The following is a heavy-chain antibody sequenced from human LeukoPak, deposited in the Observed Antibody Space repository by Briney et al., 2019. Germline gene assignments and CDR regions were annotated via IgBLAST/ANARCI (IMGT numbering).Heavy chain of an antibody. CDR1: GFTFSNHA. CDR3: ATRPASETYYAVFDY. CDR2: ITGSGGST. D-gene: IGHD1-26*01. J-gene: IGHJ4*01. V-gene: IGHV3-23*01. Sequence: GGSLRVSCAASGFTFSNHAMSWVREAPGKGLEWGSGITGSGGSTYHAESVKGRVTISRDNSKNTLYLEMNSLRAADTAVYFCATRPASETYYAVFDYWGHGTLVTASS.